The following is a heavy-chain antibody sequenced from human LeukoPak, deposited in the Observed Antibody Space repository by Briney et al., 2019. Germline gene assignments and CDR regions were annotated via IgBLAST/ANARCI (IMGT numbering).Heavy chain of an antibody. J-gene: IGHJ4*02. V-gene: IGHV1-69*04. CDR2: IIPILGIA. D-gene: IGHD4-17*01. Sequence: GASVKVSCKASGGTFSSYAISWVRQAPGQGLEWMGRIIPILGIANYAQKFQGRVTITADKSTSTAYMELSSLRSEDTAVYYCARGRDVDGDYEVREPQFDYWGQGTLVTVSS. CDR3: ARGRDVDGDYEVREPQFDY. CDR1: GGTFSSYA.